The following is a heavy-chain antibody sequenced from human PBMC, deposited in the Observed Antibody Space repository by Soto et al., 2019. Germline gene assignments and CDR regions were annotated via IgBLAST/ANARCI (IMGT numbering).Heavy chain of an antibody. CDR3: ARGGLTWGDY. V-gene: IGHV4-4*02. J-gene: IGHJ4*02. CDR2: IYHSGST. D-gene: IGHD7-27*01. Sequence: QVQLQESGPGLVKPSGTLSLTCVVSGGSISSTNWWSWVRQPPGKGLEWIGEIYHSGSTNYNPSLQRRVTMSVDKSTNQCPLQLSAVTAADTAGYYCARGGLTWGDYWGQGTLVTVSS. CDR1: GGSISSTNW.